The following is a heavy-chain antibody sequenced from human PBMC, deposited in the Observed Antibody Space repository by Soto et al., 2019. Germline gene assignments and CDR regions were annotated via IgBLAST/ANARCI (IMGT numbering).Heavy chain of an antibody. CDR1: GYTFTNYA. CDR2: INAGPGNT. J-gene: IGHJ6*03. V-gene: IGHV1-3*01. Sequence: QVQLVQSGAEVEKPGASVKVSCKASGYTFTNYAVRWVRQAPGQSLEGMGWINAGPGNTRFSQNWQGKVTITRDTSARTVNQEPSSLRSEDTAVYYCARGHLAVVPVASWFYYMDVWGNGTTVTVSS. D-gene: IGHD2-2*01. CDR3: ARGHLAVVPVASWFYYMDV.